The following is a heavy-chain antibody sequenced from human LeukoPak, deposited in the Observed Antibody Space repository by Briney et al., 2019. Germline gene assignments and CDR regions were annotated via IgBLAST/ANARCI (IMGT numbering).Heavy chain of an antibody. CDR1: GFTFSSYT. D-gene: IGHD7-27*01. CDR3: ARANWGSVDY. Sequence: GGSLRLSCAASGFTFSSYTLNWVRQAPGKGLEWVSSISGSTTYIYYADSVKGRFTISRDNAENSLYLQMNSLRVEDTAVYYCARANWGSVDYWGQGTLVTVSS. CDR2: ISGSTTYI. V-gene: IGHV3-21*01. J-gene: IGHJ4*02.